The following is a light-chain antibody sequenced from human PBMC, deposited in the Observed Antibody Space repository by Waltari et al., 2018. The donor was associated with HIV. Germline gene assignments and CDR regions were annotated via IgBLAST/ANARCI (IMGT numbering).Light chain of an antibody. Sequence: QSALTQPASVSGSPGQSITISCTGTSSDVGGYNYVSWYQQHPGTAPTPIIYEVSNRSAVVSKGFSGAQSGNTSSLISSGLQAEDEADYYCSSYTSSSNHVVFGGGTKLTVL. J-gene: IGLJ2*01. CDR2: EVS. CDR3: SSYTSSSNHVV. CDR1: SSDVGGYNY. V-gene: IGLV2-14*01.